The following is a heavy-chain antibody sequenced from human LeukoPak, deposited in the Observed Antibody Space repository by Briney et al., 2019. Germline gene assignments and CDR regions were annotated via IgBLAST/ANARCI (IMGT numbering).Heavy chain of an antibody. CDR1: GRFISSYY. Sequence: SETLSLTSTVAGRFISSYYWSWNRQPPGRVPEWIGYIYYSGSTNYNPTPKGRVTISLNKSKDQLTLKQGPLAAADPAWYYCARELELRYWGQGTLVTASS. CDR2: IYYSGST. V-gene: IGHV4-59*01. CDR3: ARELELRY. D-gene: IGHD1-7*01. J-gene: IGHJ4*02.